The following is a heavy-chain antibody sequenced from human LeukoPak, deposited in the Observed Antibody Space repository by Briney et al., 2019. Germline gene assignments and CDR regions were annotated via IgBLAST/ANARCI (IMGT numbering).Heavy chain of an antibody. CDR2: IKQDGSEK. J-gene: IGHJ4*02. D-gene: IGHD2-2*01. Sequence: GSLRLSCAASGFTFSSYSMNWVRQAPGKGLEGVANIKQDGSEKYYVDSVKGRFTISRDNAKNSLYLQMNSLRAEDTAVYYCARDRYCSSTSCSTFDYWGQGTLVTVSS. CDR1: GFTFSSYS. V-gene: IGHV3-7*01. CDR3: ARDRYCSSTSCSTFDY.